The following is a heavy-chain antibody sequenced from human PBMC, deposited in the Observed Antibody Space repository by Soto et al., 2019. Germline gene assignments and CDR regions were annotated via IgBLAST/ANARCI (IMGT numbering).Heavy chain of an antibody. CDR1: GDSISSGYH. V-gene: IGHV4-38-2*01. Sequence: SETLSLTCAVSGDSISSGYHWAWIRQPPGKGLEWVASIYHSGTTYYNPSLTSRVTISVDTSKNQFSLKLSSVTAADTAVYYCARGAGPPWFDPWGQGTLVTVSS. CDR2: IYHSGTT. J-gene: IGHJ5*02. CDR3: ARGAGPPWFDP.